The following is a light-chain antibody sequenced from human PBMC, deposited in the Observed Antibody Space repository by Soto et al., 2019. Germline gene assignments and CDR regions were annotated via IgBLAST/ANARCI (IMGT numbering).Light chain of an antibody. CDR3: NSYTSSSTYV. J-gene: IGLJ1*01. CDR1: SSDVGGYNY. Sequence: QCALTQPASVSGSPGQSIAISCTGTSSDVGGYNYVSWYQQHPGKAPKLMIYDVTNRPSGVSDRFSGSKSGNTASLTISGLQAEDEADYYCNSYTSSSTYVFGPGTKVTV. CDR2: DVT. V-gene: IGLV2-14*03.